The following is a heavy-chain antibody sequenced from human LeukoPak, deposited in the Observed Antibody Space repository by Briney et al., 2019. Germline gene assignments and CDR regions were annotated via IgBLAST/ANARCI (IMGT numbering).Heavy chain of an antibody. V-gene: IGHV1-2*06. Sequence: ASVKVSCKASGYTFISYYMHWVRQAPGQGLEWMGRINPNSGGTNYAQKFQGRVTMTREMSISTAYMELSRLRSDDTAGYYCARTEEFDYWGQGTLVTVSS. CDR1: GYTFISYY. CDR2: INPNSGGT. CDR3: ARTEEFDY. J-gene: IGHJ4*02.